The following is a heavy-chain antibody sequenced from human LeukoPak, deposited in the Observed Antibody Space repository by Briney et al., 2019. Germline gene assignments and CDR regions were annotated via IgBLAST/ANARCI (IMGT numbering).Heavy chain of an antibody. J-gene: IGHJ6*02. D-gene: IGHD2-2*01. CDR2: ISYDGSNK. V-gene: IGHV3-30-3*01. CDR3: AREYCSSTSCYEGANYYYYYGMDV. Sequence: GGSLRLSCAASGFTFSSYAMHWVRQAPGKGLEWVAVISYDGSNKYYADSVKGRFTISRDNSKNTLYLQMNSLRAEDTAVYYCAREYCSSTSCYEGANYYYYYGMDVWGQGTTVTVSS. CDR1: GFTFSSYA.